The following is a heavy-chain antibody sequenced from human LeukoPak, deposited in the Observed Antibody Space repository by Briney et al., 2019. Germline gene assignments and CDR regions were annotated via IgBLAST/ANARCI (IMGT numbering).Heavy chain of an antibody. Sequence: SETLSLTCTVSGGSISSYYWSWIRQPPGKGLEWIGYIYYSGSTNYNPSLKSRVTISVDTSKNQFSLKLSSVTAADTAVYYCARGGPRPVEGRSYTTPFDYWGQGTLVTVSS. CDR3: ARGGPRPVEGRSYTTPFDY. D-gene: IGHD1-26*01. J-gene: IGHJ4*02. CDR2: IYYSGST. CDR1: GGSISSYY. V-gene: IGHV4-59*12.